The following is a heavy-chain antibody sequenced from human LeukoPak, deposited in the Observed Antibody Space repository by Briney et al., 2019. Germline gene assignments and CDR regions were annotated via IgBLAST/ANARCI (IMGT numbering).Heavy chain of an antibody. CDR2: ISSSSS. J-gene: IGHJ4*02. V-gene: IGHV3-21*01. D-gene: IGHD6-19*01. CDR3: ARDGVDSSGWYWSPGVRFDY. CDR1: GFTFSGYS. Sequence: GGSLRLSCAASGFTFSGYSMTWVRQAPGKGLEWVSSISSSSSSVKGRFTISRDNAKNSLYLQMNSLRAEDTAVYYCARDGVDSSGWYWSPGVRFDYWGQGTLVTVSP.